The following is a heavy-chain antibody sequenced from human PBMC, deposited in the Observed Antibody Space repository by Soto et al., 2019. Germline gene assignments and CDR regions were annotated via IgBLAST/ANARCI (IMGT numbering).Heavy chain of an antibody. J-gene: IGHJ4*02. CDR3: ARGTPSPAAGGDYFDY. Sequence: ASVKVSCKASGGTFSSYAISWVRQAPGQGLEWMGGIIPIFGTANYAQKFQGRVTITADESTSTSYMELSSLRSEDTAVYYCARGTPSPAAGGDYFDYWGQGTLVTVSS. CDR1: GGTFSSYA. V-gene: IGHV1-69*13. CDR2: IIPIFGTA. D-gene: IGHD6-13*01.